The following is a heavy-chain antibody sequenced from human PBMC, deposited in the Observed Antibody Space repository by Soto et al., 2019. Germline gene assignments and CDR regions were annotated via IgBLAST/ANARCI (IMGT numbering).Heavy chain of an antibody. V-gene: IGHV4-31*03. CDR2: IYYSGST. Sequence: SETLSLTCTVSGGSISSGGYYWSWIRQHPGKGLEWIGYIYYSGSTYYNPTLKSRVTISVDTSKNQFSLKLSSVTAADTAVYYCARDRRHDYSNYPPMFGYYGMDVWGQGTTVTVSS. CDR1: GGSISSGGYY. D-gene: IGHD4-4*01. J-gene: IGHJ6*02. CDR3: ARDRRHDYSNYPPMFGYYGMDV.